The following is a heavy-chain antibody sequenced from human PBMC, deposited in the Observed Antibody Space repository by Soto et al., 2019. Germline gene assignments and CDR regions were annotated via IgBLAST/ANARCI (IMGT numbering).Heavy chain of an antibody. J-gene: IGHJ4*02. CDR2: ISADNGNT. D-gene: IGHD2-2*01. Sequence: QVQLVQSGAEVKKPGGSVKVSCKASGYTFTNYGISWVRQGRGQGLEWMGWISADNGNTDYAQKLQGRVTMTTETSTSTAYMQLRSLRADDTAVYYCARVGAYCVSTSCHDYWGQGTLVTVSS. CDR1: GYTFTNYG. CDR3: ARVGAYCVSTSCHDY. V-gene: IGHV1-18*01.